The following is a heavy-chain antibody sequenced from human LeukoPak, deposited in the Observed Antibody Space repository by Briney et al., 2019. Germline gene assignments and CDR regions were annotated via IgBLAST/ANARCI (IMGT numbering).Heavy chain of an antibody. J-gene: IGHJ6*03. CDR1: GYTFTSYD. CDR2: MNPNSGNT. V-gene: IGHV1-8*03. Sequence: ASVKVSCKASGYTFTSYDINWVRQATGQGLEWMGWMNPNSGNTGYAQKFQGRVTITRNTSISTAYMELSSLRSEDTAVYYCARGLEERTKDYYYCYMDVWGKGTTVTVSS. CDR3: ARGLEERTKDYYYCYMDV. D-gene: IGHD1-1*01.